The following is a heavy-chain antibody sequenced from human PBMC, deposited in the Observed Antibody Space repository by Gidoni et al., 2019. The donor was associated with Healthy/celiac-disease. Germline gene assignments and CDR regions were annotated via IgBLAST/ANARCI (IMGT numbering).Heavy chain of an antibody. CDR1: GFTFSCYG. D-gene: IGHD6-13*01. CDR3: AKDSVAAAGTYYYYGMDV. J-gene: IGHJ6*02. V-gene: IGHV3-30*18. Sequence: QVQLVESGRGVVQTGRCLRLPCAASGFTFSCYGRHWVRQAPGKGLEWVAVISHVGSNKSYTESVKGRFTISRDNSKNTLYLQMNSLRAEDTAVYYCAKDSVAAAGTYYYYGMDVWGQGTTVTVSS. CDR2: ISHVGSNK.